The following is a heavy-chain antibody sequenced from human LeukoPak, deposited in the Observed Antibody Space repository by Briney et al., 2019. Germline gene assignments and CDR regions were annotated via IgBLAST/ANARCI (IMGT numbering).Heavy chain of an antibody. CDR3: ARDSGTTGEVKFDP. CDR2: IYTSGTI. Sequence: SGTLSLTCAVSGGSISSYYWSWIRQPAGTALEWIGRIYTSGTITYNPSLKSRVTMSVDTSKNQFSLKLSSVTAADTAVYYCARDSGTTGEVKFDPWGQGTLVTVSS. CDR1: GGSISSYY. J-gene: IGHJ5*02. D-gene: IGHD3-10*01. V-gene: IGHV4-4*07.